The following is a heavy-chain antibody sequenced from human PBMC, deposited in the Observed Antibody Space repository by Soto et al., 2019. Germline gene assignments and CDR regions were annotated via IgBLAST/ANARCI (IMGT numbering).Heavy chain of an antibody. CDR1: GFTFSSYA. D-gene: IGHD6-6*01. J-gene: IGHJ4*02. V-gene: IGHV3-23*01. Sequence: LRLSCAASGFTFSSYAMSWVRQAPGKGLEWVSAISGSGGSTYYADSVKGRFTISRDNSKNTLYLQMNSLRAEDTAVYYCAKVSFGSSSGREDYWGQGTLVTV. CDR3: AKVSFGSSSGREDY. CDR2: ISGSGGST.